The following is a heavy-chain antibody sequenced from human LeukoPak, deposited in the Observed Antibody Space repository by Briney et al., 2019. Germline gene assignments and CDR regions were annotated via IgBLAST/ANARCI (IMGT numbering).Heavy chain of an antibody. V-gene: IGHV3-33*01. CDR3: AREDQQLVRIYLDL. J-gene: IGHJ4*02. Sequence: GGSLRLSCAASGFTFNIYGMHWVRQAPGKGLEWVALTWFDGSHNYYADSVKGRFTISRDNSKYTLYLQMNSLRAEDTAVYFCAREDQQLVRIYLDLWGQGTLVTVSS. CDR1: GFTFNIYG. CDR2: TWFDGSHN. D-gene: IGHD6-13*01.